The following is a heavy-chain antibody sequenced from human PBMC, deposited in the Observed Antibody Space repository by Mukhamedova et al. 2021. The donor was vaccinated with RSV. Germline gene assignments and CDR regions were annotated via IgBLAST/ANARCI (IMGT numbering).Heavy chain of an antibody. CDR1: YA. D-gene: IGHD2-2*01. CDR3: AKEGAGYCSSTSCNANWFD. Sequence: YAMTWVRQAPGKGLEWVSVVYSDSSRTYYADSVKGRFTISRDNPRNTLYLQMNSLRAEDTAVYYCAKEGAGYCSSTSCNANWFD. J-gene: IGHJ5*01. V-gene: IGHV3-23*03. CDR2: VYSDSSRT.